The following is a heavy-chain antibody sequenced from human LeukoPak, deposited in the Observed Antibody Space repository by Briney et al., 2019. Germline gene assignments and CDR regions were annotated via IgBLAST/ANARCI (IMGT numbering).Heavy chain of an antibody. Sequence: GGSLRLSCAASGFSFTSYAMSWVRQAPGKGLEWVANIKQDGSEKYYVDSVKGRFTISRDNAKNSLYLQMNSLRAEDTAVYYCASLAVAASYYYYGMDVWGQGTTVTVSS. J-gene: IGHJ6*02. D-gene: IGHD6-19*01. CDR3: ASLAVAASYYYYGMDV. V-gene: IGHV3-7*01. CDR2: IKQDGSEK. CDR1: GFSFTSYA.